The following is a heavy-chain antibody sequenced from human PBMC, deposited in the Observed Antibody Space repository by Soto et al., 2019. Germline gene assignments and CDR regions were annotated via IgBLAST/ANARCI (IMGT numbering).Heavy chain of an antibody. Sequence: EVQLLESGGGWVQPGGSRRLSFAASGFSFPSYAMNWVRQAPGKGLEWVSGIRGSGGSTYYADSVKGRFTISRDNSKNTLYLQLSSLRVEDTAVYYCAKGFGISWQYYLDYWGQGTLVTVSS. J-gene: IGHJ4*02. CDR2: IRGSGGST. CDR1: GFSFPSYA. D-gene: IGHD3-10*01. V-gene: IGHV3-23*01. CDR3: AKGFGISWQYYLDY.